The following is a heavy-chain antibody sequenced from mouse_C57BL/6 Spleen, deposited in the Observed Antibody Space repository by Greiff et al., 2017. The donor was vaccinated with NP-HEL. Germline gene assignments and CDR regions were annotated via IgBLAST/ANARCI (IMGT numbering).Heavy chain of an antibody. CDR1: GYAFSSYW. J-gene: IGHJ2*01. CDR3: AREGTTVVRDFDY. V-gene: IGHV1-80*01. Sequence: QVQLQQSGAELVKPGASVKISCKASGYAFSSYWMNWVKQRPGKGLEWIGQIYPGDGDTNYNGKFKGKATLTADKSSSTAYMQLSSLTSEDSAVYFCAREGTTVVRDFDYWGQGTTLTVSS. CDR2: IYPGDGDT. D-gene: IGHD1-1*01.